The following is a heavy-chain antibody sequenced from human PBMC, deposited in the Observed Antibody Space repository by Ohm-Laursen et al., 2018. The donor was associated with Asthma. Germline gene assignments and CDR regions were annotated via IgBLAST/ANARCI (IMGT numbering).Heavy chain of an antibody. Sequence: PPRTLSLTCTVSGDSINSGNNYWSWIRQHPGKGLEWIGYIYYSGLTYSNPSLRSRVIISVDTSKNQFSLNLTSVTAADTAVYYCARGAFYYESTGYYFFGHWGQGALVTVSS. CDR1: GDSINSGNNY. J-gene: IGHJ4*02. CDR3: ARGAFYYESTGYYFFGH. CDR2: IYYSGLT. V-gene: IGHV4-31*03. D-gene: IGHD3-22*01.